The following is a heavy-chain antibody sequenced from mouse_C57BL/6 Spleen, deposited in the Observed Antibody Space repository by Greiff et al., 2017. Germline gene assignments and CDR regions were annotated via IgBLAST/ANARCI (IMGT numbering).Heavy chain of an antibody. CDR2: INPSSGYT. D-gene: IGHD4-1*01. J-gene: IGHJ3*01. V-gene: IGHV1-4*01. CDR1: GYTFTSYT. CDR3: ARSNWDELFAY. Sequence: QVQLQQSGAELARPGASVKLSCKASGYTFTSYTMHWVKQRPGQGLEWIGYINPSSGYTKYNQKFKDKATLTADKSSSTAYMQLSSLTSEDSAVYYCARSNWDELFAYWGQGTLVTVSA.